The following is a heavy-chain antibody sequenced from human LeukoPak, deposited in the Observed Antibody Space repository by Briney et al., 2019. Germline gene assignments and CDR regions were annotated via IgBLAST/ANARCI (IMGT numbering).Heavy chain of an antibody. J-gene: IGHJ4*02. D-gene: IGHD3-10*01. CDR2: ISGSFIGT. Sequence: PGGSLRLSCAASGFTFSTYAMSWVRQAPGKGLEWVSAISGSFIGTYYADSVKGRFTISRDTSKNTLYLQMNSLRAEDTAVYYCAKDGPTGSGSFDYWGQGTLVTVSS. V-gene: IGHV3-23*01. CDR3: AKDGPTGSGSFDY. CDR1: GFTFSTYA.